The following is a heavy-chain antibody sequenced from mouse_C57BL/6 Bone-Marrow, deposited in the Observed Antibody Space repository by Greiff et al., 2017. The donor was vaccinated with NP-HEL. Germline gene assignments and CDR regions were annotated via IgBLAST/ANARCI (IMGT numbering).Heavy chain of an antibody. Sequence: VQLQQPGAELVMPGASVKLSCKASGYTFTSYWMHWVKQRPGQGLEWIGEIDPSDSYTNYNQKFKGKSTLTVDKSSSTAYMQLSSLTSEDSAVYYCARKAYYGRSYEFAYWGQGTLVTVSA. J-gene: IGHJ3*01. D-gene: IGHD1-1*01. V-gene: IGHV1-69*01. CDR3: ARKAYYGRSYEFAY. CDR2: IDPSDSYT. CDR1: GYTFTSYW.